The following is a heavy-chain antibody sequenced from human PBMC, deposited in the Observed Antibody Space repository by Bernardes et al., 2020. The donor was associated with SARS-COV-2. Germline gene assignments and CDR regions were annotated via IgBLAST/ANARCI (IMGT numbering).Heavy chain of an antibody. Sequence: SETLSLTCAVSGGSISSNNWWSWVRQPPGKGLEWIGEIYHSGSTNYNPSLKSRVTISVDKSKNQFSLKLSSVTAADTAVYYCARPMVRGRGAFDIWGQGTMVTVSS. J-gene: IGHJ3*02. CDR1: GGSISSNNW. V-gene: IGHV4-4*02. CDR2: IYHSGST. CDR3: ARPMVRGRGAFDI. D-gene: IGHD3-10*01.